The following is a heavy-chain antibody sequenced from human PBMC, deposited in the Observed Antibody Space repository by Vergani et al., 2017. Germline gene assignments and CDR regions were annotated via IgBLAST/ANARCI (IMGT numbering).Heavy chain of an antibody. V-gene: IGHV3-30-3*01. CDR1: GFTFSSYA. Sequence: QVQLVESGGGVVQPGRSLRLSCAASGFTFSSYAMHWVRQAPGKGLEWVAVITYDGSNKYYADSVKGRFTISRDNSKNTLYLQMNSLRAEDTAVYYRARHWGPWDIVVVGNCWSQGTLVTVSS. D-gene: IGHD2-2*01. CDR2: ITYDGSNK. CDR3: ARHWGPWDIVVVGNC. J-gene: IGHJ4*02.